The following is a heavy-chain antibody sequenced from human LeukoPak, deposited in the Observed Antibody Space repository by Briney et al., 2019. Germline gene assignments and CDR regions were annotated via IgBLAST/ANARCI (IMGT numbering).Heavy chain of an antibody. V-gene: IGHV3-23*01. CDR3: ARDFGYCSSTSCFIDAFDI. Sequence: PGGSLRLSCATSGFTFSDYAMSWVRQAPGKGLEWVSVISGTGSATYYADSVKGRFTISRDNSKNTLYLQMNSLRAEDTAVYYCARDFGYCSSTSCFIDAFDIWGQGTMVTVSS. CDR2: ISGTGSAT. CDR1: GFTFSDYA. J-gene: IGHJ3*02. D-gene: IGHD2-2*01.